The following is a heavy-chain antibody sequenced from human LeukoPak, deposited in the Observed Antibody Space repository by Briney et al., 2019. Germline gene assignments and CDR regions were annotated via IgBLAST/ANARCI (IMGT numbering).Heavy chain of an antibody. CDR3: ARGGYYGSGSYYNLYYMDV. J-gene: IGHJ6*03. Sequence: GASVKVFFKASGVTLSSYAISLVRQAPGQGAEWIGQNNPIFDKANYAQKFQGRITITTDESTSTAYMELSSLRSEDTSVYYCARGGYYGSGSYYNLYYMDVWGKGTTVTVS. V-gene: IGHV1-69*05. CDR2: NNPIFDKA. D-gene: IGHD3-10*01. CDR1: GVTLSSYA.